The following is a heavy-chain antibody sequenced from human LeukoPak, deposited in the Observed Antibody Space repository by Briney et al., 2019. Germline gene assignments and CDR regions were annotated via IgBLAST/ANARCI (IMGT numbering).Heavy chain of an antibody. V-gene: IGHV4-34*01. Sequence: SETLSLTCAVYGGSFSGYYWSWIRQPPGKGLEWIGEINHSGSTNYNPSLKSRVTISVDTSKNQFSLKLSSVTAADTAVYYCARGYDSSGYNWFDPWGQGTLVTVSS. J-gene: IGHJ5*02. CDR2: INHSGST. D-gene: IGHD3-22*01. CDR3: ARGYDSSGYNWFDP. CDR1: GGSFSGYY.